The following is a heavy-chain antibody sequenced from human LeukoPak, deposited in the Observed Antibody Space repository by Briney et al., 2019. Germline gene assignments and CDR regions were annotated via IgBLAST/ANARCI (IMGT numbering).Heavy chain of an antibody. CDR2: INPSGGT. D-gene: IGHD3-16*02. J-gene: IGHJ4*02. CDR1: GXSFSGNY. CDR3: ARGLAVSIYYFDY. V-gene: IGHV4-34*01. Sequence: SETLSLTCAVSGXSFSGNYWTWIRQPPGKGLEWIGEINPSGGTNYKPSLKSRVTMSVDTSKNQFSLRLTSVTAADTAVYYCARGLAVSIYYFDYWGQGTLVTVSS.